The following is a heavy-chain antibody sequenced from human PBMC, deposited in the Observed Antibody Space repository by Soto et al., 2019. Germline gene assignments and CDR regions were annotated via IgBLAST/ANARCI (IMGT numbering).Heavy chain of an antibody. D-gene: IGHD3-10*01. V-gene: IGHV3-30*18. J-gene: IGHJ6*02. CDR1: GFTFSIFG. CDR2: LSYDGTYK. CDR3: AKDQAQYGSGYFYRMDV. Sequence: QDHLVQSGGGVVQPGGSLRLACAASGFTFSIFGMHWVRQAPGKGLEWVAVLSYDGTYKYYADSVKGRFTISRDNSENTLFLQMNSLRPEDTAVYYCAKDQAQYGSGYFYRMDVWGQGTAVTVSS.